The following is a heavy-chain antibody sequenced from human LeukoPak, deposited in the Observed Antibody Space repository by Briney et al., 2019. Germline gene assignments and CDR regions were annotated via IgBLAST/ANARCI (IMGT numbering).Heavy chain of an antibody. CDR1: GFTFSSYA. CDR2: ISSNGGST. J-gene: IGHJ6*04. V-gene: IGHV3-64*01. CDR3: ARDLTVKYYDFWSGSPPGMDV. D-gene: IGHD3-3*01. Sequence: RGSLRLSCAASGFTFSSYAMHWVRQAPGKGLEYVSAISSNGGSTYYANSVKGRFTISRDNSKNTLYLQMGSLRAEDMAVYYCARDLTVKYYDFWSGSPPGMDVWGKGTTVTVSS.